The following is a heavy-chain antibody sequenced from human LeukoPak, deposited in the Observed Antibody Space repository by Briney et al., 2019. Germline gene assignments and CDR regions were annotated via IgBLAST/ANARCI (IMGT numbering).Heavy chain of an antibody. CDR2: IRSDGSST. V-gene: IGHV3-74*01. Sequence: GSLRLSRAASGFTFSNYWMHWVRQAPGKGLVWVSRIRSDGSSTTYADFVKGRFTISRDNAKNTLYLQMNSLRDEDTAVYYCAKGYYYDSSGYYRSWFDPWGQGTVVTVSS. CDR1: GFTFSNYW. D-gene: IGHD3-22*01. J-gene: IGHJ5*02. CDR3: AKGYYYDSSGYYRSWFDP.